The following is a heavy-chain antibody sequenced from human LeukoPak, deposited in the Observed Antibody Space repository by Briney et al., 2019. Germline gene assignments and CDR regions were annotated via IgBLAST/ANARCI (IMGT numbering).Heavy chain of an antibody. D-gene: IGHD5-18*01. Sequence: GASVKVSCKASVYTFTGYYMHWVRQAPGKGLEWMGWINTNSGGTNYAQKFQVRVTMTRDTSISTAHMELRRLRAADTAVYYCARARGTATGLAVDYWGQGTLVTVSS. CDR1: VYTFTGYY. J-gene: IGHJ4*02. CDR2: INTNSGGT. V-gene: IGHV1-2*02. CDR3: ARARGTATGLAVDY.